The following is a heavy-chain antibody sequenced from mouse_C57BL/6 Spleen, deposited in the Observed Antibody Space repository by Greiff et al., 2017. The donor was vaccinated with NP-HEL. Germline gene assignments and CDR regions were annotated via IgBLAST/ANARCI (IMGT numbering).Heavy chain of an antibody. D-gene: IGHD1-1*01. CDR1: GYTFTSYW. J-gene: IGHJ1*03. Sequence: VQLQQPGAELVKPGASVKMSCKASGYTFTSYWITWVKQRPGQGLEWIGDIYPGSGSTNYIQKFKSKATLTVDTSSSTAYMQLSSLTSEDSAVYDCERCITTVVPPWYWEVWGTGTTVTVSS. CDR2: IYPGSGST. CDR3: ERCITTVVPPWYWEV. V-gene: IGHV1-55*01.